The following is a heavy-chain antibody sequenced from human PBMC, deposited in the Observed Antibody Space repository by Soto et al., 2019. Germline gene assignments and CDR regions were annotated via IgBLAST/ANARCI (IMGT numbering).Heavy chain of an antibody. CDR3: AREGVGYGTYFEH. CDR2: IYSDGSLT. D-gene: IGHD5-18*01. Sequence: GGSLRLSCAASGLTFSNYWMHWVRQAPGKGLVWVSRIYSDGSLTNYADSVKGRFTISRDNAKNTLYLQMNSLRAEDTAVYYCAREGVGYGTYFEHWGLGTLVTVSS. J-gene: IGHJ4*02. V-gene: IGHV3-74*01. CDR1: GLTFSNYW.